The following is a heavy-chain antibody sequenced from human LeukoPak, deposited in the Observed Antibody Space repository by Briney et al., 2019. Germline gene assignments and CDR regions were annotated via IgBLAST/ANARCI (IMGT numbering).Heavy chain of an antibody. J-gene: IGHJ4*02. CDR3: ASRAGVVAATNGNYFDY. D-gene: IGHD2-15*01. CDR2: INHSGST. CDR1: GGSFSGYY. Sequence: SETLSLTCAVYGGSFSGYYWSWIRQPPGKGLEWIGEINHSGSTNYNPSLKSRVTISVDTSKNQFSLKLSSVTAADTAVYYCASRAGVVAATNGNYFDYWGQGTLVTVSS. V-gene: IGHV4-34*01.